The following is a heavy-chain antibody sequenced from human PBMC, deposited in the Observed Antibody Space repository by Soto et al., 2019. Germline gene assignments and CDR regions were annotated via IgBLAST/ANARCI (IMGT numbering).Heavy chain of an antibody. Sequence: QVQLVQSGVEVKKPGSSVKVSCKASGGTFSSYIISWVRQAPGQGLEWMGRVIPILGIANYAQKFQGRVTITADKSTSTAYMELSSLRSEDTAVYYCARFPQTAIVGAAYFDYWGQGTLVTVSS. CDR2: VIPILGIA. V-gene: IGHV1-69*02. CDR1: GGTFSSYI. D-gene: IGHD1-26*01. J-gene: IGHJ4*02. CDR3: ARFPQTAIVGAAYFDY.